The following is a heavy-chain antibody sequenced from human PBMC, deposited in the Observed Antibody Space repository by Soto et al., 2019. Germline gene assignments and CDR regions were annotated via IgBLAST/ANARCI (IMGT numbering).Heavy chain of an antibody. Sequence: GGALRLSCAASGFTVSSNFMSLVRQAPGKGLEWVSIIYSDGSTYYADSVKGRFTISRDNSKNTVYLQMNGLRTEDTAFYYCLSGEGRNGHDTRFDYWGHGTLVTVSS. V-gene: IGHV3-53*05. CDR2: IYSDGST. CDR1: GFTVSSNF. J-gene: IGHJ4*01. CDR3: LSGEGRNGHDTRFDY. D-gene: IGHD5-12*01.